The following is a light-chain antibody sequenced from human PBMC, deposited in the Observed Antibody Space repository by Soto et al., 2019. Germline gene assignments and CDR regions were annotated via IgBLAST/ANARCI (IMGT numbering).Light chain of an antibody. Sequence: DIQMTQSPSSLSASVGDRVTITCRSSQGIRNYLAWYQQKPGKVPKLLIYAASTLQSGVPSRFSGSGSGTDFALTISILQPDDVSTYYCQKYNSAHGAFGPGTKVDIK. CDR1: QGIRNY. J-gene: IGKJ3*01. V-gene: IGKV1-27*01. CDR3: QKYNSAHGA. CDR2: AAS.